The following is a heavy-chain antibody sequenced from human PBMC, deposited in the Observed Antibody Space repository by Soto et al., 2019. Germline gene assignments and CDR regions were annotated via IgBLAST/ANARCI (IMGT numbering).Heavy chain of an antibody. CDR3: ARNVGGPRDS. CDR1: GDSVSSNIAA. CDR2: TYYRSKWYT. Sequence: PSQTLSLTCAVSGDSVSSNIAAWDWIRQSPSRGLEWLGRTYYRSKWYTNYAVSVRSRITINPDTSENQFTLQLISVTPEDTAIYYCARNVGGPRDSWDQGTLVTVSS. V-gene: IGHV6-1*01. D-gene: IGHD3-10*02. J-gene: IGHJ4*02.